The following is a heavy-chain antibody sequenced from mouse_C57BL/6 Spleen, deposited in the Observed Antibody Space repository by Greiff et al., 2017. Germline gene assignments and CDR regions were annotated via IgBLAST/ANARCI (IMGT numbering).Heavy chain of an antibody. CDR2: IYPRSGNT. CDR3: ARGGFGSSYVWYFDV. CDR1: GYTFTSYG. J-gene: IGHJ1*03. V-gene: IGHV1-81*01. Sequence: VQLKQSGAELARPGASVKLSCKASGYTFTSYGISWVKQRTGQGLEWIGEIYPRSGNTYYNEKFKGKATLTADKSSSTAYMELRSLTSEDSAVYFGARGGFGSSYVWYFDVWGTGTTVTVSS. D-gene: IGHD1-1*01.